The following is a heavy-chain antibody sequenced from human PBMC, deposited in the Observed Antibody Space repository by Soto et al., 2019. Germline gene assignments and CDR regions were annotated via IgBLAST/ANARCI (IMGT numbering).Heavy chain of an antibody. CDR1: AFTFSNYD. V-gene: IGHV3-13*05. Sequence: GRSLSLACAASAFTFSNYDMQWVRHATGKGLEWVSSIGTAGDPYYPGSVKGRFTISRENAKNSLYLQLSSLRAGDTAVYYCARGSHLGSYGYFDYWGQGTLVTVSS. CDR2: IGTAGDP. J-gene: IGHJ4*02. D-gene: IGHD1-26*01. CDR3: ARGSHLGSYGYFDY.